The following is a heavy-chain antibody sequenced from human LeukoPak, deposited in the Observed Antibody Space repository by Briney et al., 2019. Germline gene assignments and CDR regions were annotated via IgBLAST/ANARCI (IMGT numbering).Heavy chain of an antibody. D-gene: IGHD6-13*01. Sequence: SETLSLTCIVSGGSISSSSYYWGWIRQPPGTGLEWIGSMYYSGSTYYNPSLKSRVTISVDTSKNQFSLKLSSVTAADTAVYYCARDPGDSSWYRGNWFDPWGQGTLVTVSS. J-gene: IGHJ5*02. CDR1: GGSISSSSYY. V-gene: IGHV4-39*07. CDR2: MYYSGST. CDR3: ARDPGDSSWYRGNWFDP.